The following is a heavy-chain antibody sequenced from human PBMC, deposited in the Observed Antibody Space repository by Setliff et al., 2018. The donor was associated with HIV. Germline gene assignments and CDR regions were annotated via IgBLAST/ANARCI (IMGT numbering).Heavy chain of an antibody. CDR3: ARPSHVYGDNGPLGY. D-gene: IGHD2-21*01. CDR1: GYSFTGYD. V-gene: IGHV1-8*01. CDR2: MNPSTGEI. Sequence: ASVKVSCKAYGYSFTGYDINWVRQATGQGLEWMAWMNPSTGEIGYAQKFQGRLTMTRDSSISTAYTELRGLRSEDTAIYYCARPSHVYGDNGPLGYWGQGTLVTVSS. J-gene: IGHJ4*02.